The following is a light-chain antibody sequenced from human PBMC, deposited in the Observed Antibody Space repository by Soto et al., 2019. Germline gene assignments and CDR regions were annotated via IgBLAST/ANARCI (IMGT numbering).Light chain of an antibody. V-gene: IGLV2-23*01. J-gene: IGLJ2*01. Sequence: QSALTQPASVSGSPGQSITISCSGSSSDVGAYNYVSWYQQHPGKVPKLIIYESSQRPSGLSNRFSASKSGNTASLTISGLQAEDEADYYCCSYAGSNTVVFGGGTKLTVL. CDR2: ESS. CDR3: CSYAGSNTVV. CDR1: SSDVGAYNY.